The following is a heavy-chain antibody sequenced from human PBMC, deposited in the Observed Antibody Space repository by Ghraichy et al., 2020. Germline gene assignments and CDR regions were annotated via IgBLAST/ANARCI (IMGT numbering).Heavy chain of an antibody. D-gene: IGHD3-3*01. Sequence: SETLSLTCTLSGGSISNGGYSWSWVRQSPVKGLEWLGSTYRSGSTNSNPSLKSRITISVDISKNQFSLRLTFVTAADTAVYYCARGKGFATHYDFWGQGILVTVSS. CDR2: TYRSGST. V-gene: IGHV4-30-2*06. CDR1: GGSISNGGYS. CDR3: ARGKGFATHYDF. J-gene: IGHJ4*02.